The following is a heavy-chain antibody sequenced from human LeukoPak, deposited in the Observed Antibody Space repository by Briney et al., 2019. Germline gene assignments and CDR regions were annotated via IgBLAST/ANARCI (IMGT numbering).Heavy chain of an antibody. Sequence: PGGSLRLSCAASGFTFSSYWMSWVRQAPGKGLEWVANIKQDGSEKYYVDSVKGRFTISRDNSKNTLYLQMNSLRAEDTAVYYCAEQWLVRGDAFDIWGQGTMVTVSS. CDR3: AEQWLVRGDAFDI. V-gene: IGHV3-7*01. CDR2: IKQDGSEK. J-gene: IGHJ3*02. CDR1: GFTFSSYW. D-gene: IGHD6-19*01.